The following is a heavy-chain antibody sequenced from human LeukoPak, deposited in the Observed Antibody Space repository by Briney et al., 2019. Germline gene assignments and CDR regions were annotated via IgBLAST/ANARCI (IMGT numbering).Heavy chain of an antibody. J-gene: IGHJ3*02. V-gene: IGHV4-59*12. CDR3: AGYSYGQGGI. CDR2: IYYSGST. CDR1: GGSISSYY. D-gene: IGHD5-18*01. Sequence: SETLSLTCTVSGGSISSYYWSWIRQPPGKGLEWIGYIYYSGSTNYNPSLKSRVTISVDTSKNQFSLKLTSVTAADTALYYCAGYSYGQGGIWGQGTMVTVSS.